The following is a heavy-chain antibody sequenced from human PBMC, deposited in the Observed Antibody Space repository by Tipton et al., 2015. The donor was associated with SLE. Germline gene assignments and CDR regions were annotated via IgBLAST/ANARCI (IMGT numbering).Heavy chain of an antibody. V-gene: IGHV4-31*03. D-gene: IGHD2-21*01. J-gene: IGHJ6*02. CDR2: IYYSGST. CDR3: ARSSPGDLSGMDV. Sequence: TLSLTCTVSGGSISSGGYYWSWIRQHPGKGLEWIGYIYYSGSTYYNPSLKSRVTISVDTSKNQFSLKLSSVTAADTAVYYCARSSPGDLSGMDVWGQGTTVTVSS. CDR1: GGSISSGGYY.